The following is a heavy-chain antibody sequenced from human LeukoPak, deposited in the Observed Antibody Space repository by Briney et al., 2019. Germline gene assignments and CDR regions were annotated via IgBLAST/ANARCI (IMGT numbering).Heavy chain of an antibody. J-gene: IGHJ3*02. Sequence: GGSLRLSCAASGFTFSSYCMSWVRQAPGEGREWVLSIISSSSYIYYTDSVKGRFTISRDNAKNPLYLQMNSLRAADTAVYFRARDPSTIYPQYSYGYSGLDAFDIWGQGTMVTVSS. V-gene: IGHV3-21*01. CDR2: IISSSSYI. D-gene: IGHD5-18*01. CDR1: GFTFSSYC. CDR3: ARDPSTIYPQYSYGYSGLDAFDI.